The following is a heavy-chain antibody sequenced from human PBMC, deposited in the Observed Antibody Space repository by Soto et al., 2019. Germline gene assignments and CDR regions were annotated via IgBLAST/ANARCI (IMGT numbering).Heavy chain of an antibody. J-gene: IGHJ1*01. CDR2: ISGSGGST. V-gene: IGHV3-23*01. Sequence: PGGSLRLSCAASGFPSYSYAMSLVRQSQGKGLECVSAISGSGGSTYYADSVKGRFTISRDNSKNTLYLQMNSLRAEHTAVYDCAKVPANIAARLYWGQGSLVSVAS. CDR1: GFPSYSYA. D-gene: IGHD6-6*01. CDR3: AKVPANIAARLY.